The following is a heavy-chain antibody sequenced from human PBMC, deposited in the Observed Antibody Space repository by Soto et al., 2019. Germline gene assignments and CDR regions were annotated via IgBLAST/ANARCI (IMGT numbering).Heavy chain of an antibody. D-gene: IGHD3-3*01. J-gene: IGHJ6*02. CDR2: ISAYNGNT. CDR3: ARDTESETITIFGLGSYYVMYV. V-gene: IGHV1-18*04. CDR1: GYTFTSYG. Sequence: GASVKVSCKASGYTFTSYGISWVRQAPGQGLEWMGWISAYNGNTNYAQKLQGRVTMTTDTSTSTAYMELRSLRSDDTAVYYCARDTESETITIFGLGSYYVMYVWGPEPTLTV.